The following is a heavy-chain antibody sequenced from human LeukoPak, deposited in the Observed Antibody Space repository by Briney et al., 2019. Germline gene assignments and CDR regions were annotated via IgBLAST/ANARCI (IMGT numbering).Heavy chain of an antibody. D-gene: IGHD4-17*01. V-gene: IGHV3-30*02. CDR3: VKDRYGDYGDHSNFHDF. CDR1: GFTFSSFA. Sequence: GGSLRLSCAASGFTFSSFAMSWVRQAPGKGLEWVAFIRYDGSNKYYADSVKGRFTISRDNSKNTLNLQMSSLRAEDTAVYYCVKDRYGDYGDHSNFHDFWGQGTLVTVSS. J-gene: IGHJ4*02. CDR2: IRYDGSNK.